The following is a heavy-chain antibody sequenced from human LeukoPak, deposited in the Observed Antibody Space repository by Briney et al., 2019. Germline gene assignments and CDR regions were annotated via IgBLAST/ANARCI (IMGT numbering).Heavy chain of an antibody. CDR3: ARGNHFITGTKDVDY. V-gene: IGHV3-48*04. D-gene: IGHD1-7*01. CDR2: ISSSSSTI. Sequence: GGSLRLSCAASGFTFSSYSMNWVRQAPGKGLEWVSYISSSSSTIYYADSVKGRFTISRDNAKNSLYLQMNSLRAEDTAVYYCARGNHFITGTKDVDYWGQGTLVTVSS. J-gene: IGHJ4*02. CDR1: GFTFSSYS.